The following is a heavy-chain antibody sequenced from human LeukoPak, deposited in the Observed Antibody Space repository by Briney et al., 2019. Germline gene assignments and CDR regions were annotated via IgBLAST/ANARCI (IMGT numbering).Heavy chain of an antibody. CDR2: ISAYNGNT. CDR1: GYTFTSYG. D-gene: IGHD3-10*01. Sequence: ASVKVSCKASGYTFTSYGINWVRQAPGQGLEWMGWISAYNGNTNYAQKLQGRVTMTTDTSTSTAYMELRSLRSDDTAVYYCARVIRRSTMVRGVTENWFDPWGQGTLVTVSS. V-gene: IGHV1-18*01. CDR3: ARVIRRSTMVRGVTENWFDP. J-gene: IGHJ5*02.